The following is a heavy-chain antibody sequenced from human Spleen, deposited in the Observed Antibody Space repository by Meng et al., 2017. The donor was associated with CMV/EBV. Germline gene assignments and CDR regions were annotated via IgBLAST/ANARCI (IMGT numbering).Heavy chain of an antibody. CDR1: GYSFTSYW. V-gene: IGHV5-51*01. CDR3: ASYGSGSYAYFDY. J-gene: IGHJ4*02. D-gene: IGHD3-10*01. CDR2: IYPGDSDT. Sequence: GESLKISCKGSGYSFTSYWIAWVRQVPGKGLEWMGIIYPGDSDTRYSPSFQGQVTISADKSISTAYLQWSSLKASDTAMYYCASYGSGSYAYFDYWGQGTLVTVSS.